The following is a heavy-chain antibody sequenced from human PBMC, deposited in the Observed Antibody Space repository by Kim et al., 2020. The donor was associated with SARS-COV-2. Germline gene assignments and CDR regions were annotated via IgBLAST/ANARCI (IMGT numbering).Heavy chain of an antibody. V-gene: IGHV3-23*01. J-gene: IGHJ4*02. CDR2: INAGDGRT. CDR1: GFTFSHYA. CDR3: AKVGPDSFDY. Sequence: GGSLRLSCAASGFTFSHYAMSWVRQAPGKGLEWVSSINAGDGRTFYAESVNGRFTISRDNSKNTLSLQMNSLRAEDTAIYYCAKVGPDSFDYWGQGTLVTASS.